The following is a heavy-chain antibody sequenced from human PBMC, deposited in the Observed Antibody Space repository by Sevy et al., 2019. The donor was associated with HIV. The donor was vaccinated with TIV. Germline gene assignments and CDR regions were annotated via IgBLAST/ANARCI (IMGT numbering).Heavy chain of an antibody. Sequence: SETLSLTCAVSGGSVSSDNYYWTWIRQHPGKGLEWIGYIYHLGTTSSNPSLKSRVTISVDTSKNQFSLKLRSVTAADTAVYFCAREAGYCSNGVCYTGWFDPWGQGTLVTVSS. CDR1: GGSVSSDNYY. D-gene: IGHD2-8*01. CDR3: AREAGYCSNGVCYTGWFDP. V-gene: IGHV4-31*11. CDR2: IYHLGTT. J-gene: IGHJ5*02.